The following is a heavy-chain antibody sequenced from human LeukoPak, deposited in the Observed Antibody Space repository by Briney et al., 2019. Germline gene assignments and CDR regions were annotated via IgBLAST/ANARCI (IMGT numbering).Heavy chain of an antibody. V-gene: IGHV3-23*01. CDR2: ISGSGSST. J-gene: IGHJ3*02. CDR3: AKVGIAAVNAFDI. Sequence: GGSLRLSCAASGFTFSSYAMSWVRQAPGKGLEWVSAISGSGSSTYYADSVKGRFTISRDNSKNTLYLQMNSLRAEDTAVYYCAKVGIAAVNAFDIWGQGTMVTVSS. CDR1: GFTFSSYA. D-gene: IGHD6-13*01.